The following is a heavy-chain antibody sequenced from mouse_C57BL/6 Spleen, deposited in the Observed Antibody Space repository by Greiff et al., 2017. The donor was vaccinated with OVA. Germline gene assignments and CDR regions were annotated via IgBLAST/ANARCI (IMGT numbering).Heavy chain of an antibody. D-gene: IGHD6-1*01. CDR2: IDPSDSYT. CDR3: ARGQVMDY. J-gene: IGHJ4*01. Sequence: QVQLQQPGAELVKPGASVKLSCKASGYTFTSYWMQWVKQRPGQGLEWIGEIDPSDSYTNYNHKFKGKATLTVDTSSSTAYMQLSSLTSEDSAVYYCARGQVMDYWGQGTSVTVSA. V-gene: IGHV1-50*01. CDR1: GYTFTSYW.